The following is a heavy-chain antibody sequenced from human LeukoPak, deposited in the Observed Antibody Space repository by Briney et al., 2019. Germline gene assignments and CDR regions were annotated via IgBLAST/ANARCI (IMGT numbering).Heavy chain of an antibody. CDR1: GGSISSFY. V-gene: IGHV4-59*01. J-gene: IGHJ4*02. CDR2: IDYSGRT. CDR3: ARDRSSSWYPAEEGFDY. Sequence: KPSETLSLTCTVSGGSISSFYWSWIRQPPGKGLEWIGNIDYSGRTKYNPSLMSRAILLKDAPKNQFSLKLSSVTAADTAVYYCARDRSSSWYPAEEGFDYWGQGTLFTVSS. D-gene: IGHD6-13*01.